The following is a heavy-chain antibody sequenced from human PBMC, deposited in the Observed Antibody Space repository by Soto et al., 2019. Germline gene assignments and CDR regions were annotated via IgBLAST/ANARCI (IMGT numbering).Heavy chain of an antibody. CDR2: IYYSGST. V-gene: IGHV4-59*08. CDR1: GGSISSYY. CDR3: ARGYGAAFDI. Sequence: QVQLQESGPGLVKPSETLSLTCTVSGGSISSYYWRWIRQPPGKGLEWIGYIYYSGSTNYNPSLKSRVPISVDTSKNQFSLKLSSVTAADTAVYYCARGYGAAFDIWGQGTMVTVSS. J-gene: IGHJ3*02. D-gene: IGHD4-17*01.